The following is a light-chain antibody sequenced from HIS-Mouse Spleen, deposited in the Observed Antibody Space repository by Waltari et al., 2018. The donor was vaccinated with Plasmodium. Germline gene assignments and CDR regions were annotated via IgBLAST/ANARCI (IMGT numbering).Light chain of an antibody. CDR1: QSISSY. CDR3: QQSYSTWT. CDR2: AAS. V-gene: IGKV1-39*01. Sequence: IPMTQSPSSLSASVADRVTITCRASQSISSYLNWYQQKPGKAPKLLIYAASSLQSGVPSRFSGSGSGTDFTLTISSLQPEDFATYNCQQSYSTWTFGQGTKVEIK. J-gene: IGKJ1*01.